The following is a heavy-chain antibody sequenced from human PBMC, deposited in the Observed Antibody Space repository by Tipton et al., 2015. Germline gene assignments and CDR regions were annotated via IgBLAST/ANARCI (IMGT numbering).Heavy chain of an antibody. Sequence: TLSLTCTVSGGSVSSGGYYWYWIRQSPGKGLEYIGYISYSGSTDYKSSLKSRVTISLDTSKNQISLKLSSVTAADTAVYYCAREVWYNDSTGYDYWGQGTLVTVSS. J-gene: IGHJ4*02. CDR2: ISYSGST. D-gene: IGHD3-22*01. CDR3: AREVWYNDSTGYDY. V-gene: IGHV4-61*08. CDR1: GGSVSSGGYY.